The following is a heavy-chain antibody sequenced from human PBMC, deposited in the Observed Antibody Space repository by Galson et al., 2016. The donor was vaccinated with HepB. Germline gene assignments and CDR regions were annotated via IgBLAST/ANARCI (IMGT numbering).Heavy chain of an antibody. J-gene: IGHJ1*01. CDR2: IKPDGSER. CDR1: GFTFSNYN. Sequence: SLRLSCAASGFTFSNYNMNWVRQAPGKGLEWVANIKPDGSERYYVDSLKGRFTISRDNAKNSLYLQMNNLRAEDTAVYYCALYYYDSSGFVEYFQHWGQGTRVTVSS. CDR3: ALYYYDSSGFVEYFQH. V-gene: IGHV3-7*03. D-gene: IGHD3-22*01.